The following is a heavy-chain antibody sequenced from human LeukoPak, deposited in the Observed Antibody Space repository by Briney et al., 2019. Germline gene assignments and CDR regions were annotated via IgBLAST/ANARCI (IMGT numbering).Heavy chain of an antibody. CDR2: IYYNGST. D-gene: IGHD1-26*01. J-gene: IGHJ3*02. Sequence: SSETLSLTCTVSGGSISNSIYYWGWIRQPPGKGLERIGSIYYNGSTYSNPSLKSRVTVSVDTSKNQFSVKLSSVTAADTAVYYCARASGSYHDAFDIWGQGTMVTVSS. CDR1: GGSISNSIYY. V-gene: IGHV4-39*01. CDR3: ARASGSYHDAFDI.